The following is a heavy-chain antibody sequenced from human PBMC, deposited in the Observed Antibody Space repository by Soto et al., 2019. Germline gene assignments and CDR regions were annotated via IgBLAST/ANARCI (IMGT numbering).Heavy chain of an antibody. V-gene: IGHV1-24*01. Sequence: ASVKVSCKVSGCTLTELSMHWVRQAPGKGLEWMGGFDPEDGETIYAQKFQGRVTMTEDTSTDTAYMELSSLRSEDTAVYYCATDIFLDCSSTSCRDDYWGQGTLVTVSS. CDR3: ATDIFLDCSSTSCRDDY. CDR1: GCTLTELS. D-gene: IGHD2-2*01. CDR2: FDPEDGET. J-gene: IGHJ4*02.